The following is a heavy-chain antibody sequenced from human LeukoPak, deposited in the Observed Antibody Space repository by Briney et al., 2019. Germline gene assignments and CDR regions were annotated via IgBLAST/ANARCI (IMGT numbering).Heavy chain of an antibody. J-gene: IGHJ4*02. V-gene: IGHV3-49*03. Sequence: GGSLRLSCTASGFTFGDYGMSWFRQAPGKGLEWVGFIRNKAYGGTTEYAASVKGRFNISRDDSKSIAYLEMNSLKTEDTAVYYCTREMRGAWIQLWQNNWGQGTLVTVSS. D-gene: IGHD5-18*01. CDR3: TREMRGAWIQLWQNN. CDR1: GFTFGDYG. CDR2: IRNKAYGGTT.